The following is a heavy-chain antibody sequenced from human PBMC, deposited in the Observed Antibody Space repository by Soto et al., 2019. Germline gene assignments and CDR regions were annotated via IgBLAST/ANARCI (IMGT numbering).Heavy chain of an antibody. CDR3: AGNYYVSGSYYSSFEY. V-gene: IGHV6-1*01. J-gene: IGHJ4*02. Sequence: QVQLQQSGPGLVKPSQTLSLTCAISGGSVSSNSAAWNWIRQSPSRGLEWLGMRYYNSKWYIDYAVSVKSRKTITAATSNNHFSLSLNSVTPEDTALHYCAGNYYVSGSYYSSFEYSGQGTRVTVSS. CDR2: RYYNSKWYI. CDR1: GGSVSSNSAA. D-gene: IGHD3-10*01.